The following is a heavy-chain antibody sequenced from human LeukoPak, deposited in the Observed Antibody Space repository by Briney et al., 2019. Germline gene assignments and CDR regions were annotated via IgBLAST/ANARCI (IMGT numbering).Heavy chain of an antibody. CDR1: GYTFTSYY. CDR3: AREASSGYSDY. D-gene: IGHD3-22*01. CDR2: INPSGGST. Sequence: GASVKVSCKASGYTFTSYYMHWVRQAPGQGLEWMGIINPSGGSTSYAQKFQGRVTMTRDMSTSTVYMELSSLRSEDTAVYYCAREASSGYSDYWGQGTLVTVSS. V-gene: IGHV1-46*01. J-gene: IGHJ4*02.